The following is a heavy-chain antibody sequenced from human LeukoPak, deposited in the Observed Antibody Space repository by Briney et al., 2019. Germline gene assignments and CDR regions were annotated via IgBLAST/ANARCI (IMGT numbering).Heavy chain of an antibody. D-gene: IGHD6-13*01. V-gene: IGHV3-30*04. CDR2: ISYDGSNK. CDR3: AKEVAAGYNWFDP. CDR1: GFTFSSYA. J-gene: IGHJ5*02. Sequence: GGSLRLSCAASGFTFSSYAMHWVRQAPGKGLEWVAVISYDGSNKYYADSVKGRFTISRDNSKNTLYLQMNSLRAEDTAVYYCAKEVAAGYNWFDPWGQGTLVPVSS.